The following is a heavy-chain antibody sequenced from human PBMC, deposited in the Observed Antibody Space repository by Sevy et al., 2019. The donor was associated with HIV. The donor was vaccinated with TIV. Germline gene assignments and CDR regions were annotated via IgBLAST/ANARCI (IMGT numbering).Heavy chain of an antibody. CDR1: GYTFNSYE. J-gene: IGHJ4*02. V-gene: IGHV1-18*01. CDR2: ISTYSAYT. Sequence: ASVKVSCKASGYTFNSYEITWVRQAPGQGLEWMGWISTYSAYTKYAQKFQDRVTMTTDTSTRPAYLELTSLGSDDTAVYYCAGGEYFDYWGQGTLVTVSS. D-gene: IGHD3-16*01. CDR3: AGGEYFDY.